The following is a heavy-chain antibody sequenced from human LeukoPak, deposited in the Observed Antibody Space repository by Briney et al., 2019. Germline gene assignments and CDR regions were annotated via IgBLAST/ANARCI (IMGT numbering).Heavy chain of an antibody. CDR3: ARFSSIAAAFDY. D-gene: IGHD6-13*01. J-gene: IGHJ4*02. Sequence: SSETLSLTCTVSGGSISNYYWSWIRQPAGKGLEWIGRIYTSGTTHYNPSLKSRVTMSVDTSKNQFSLNLSSVTAADTAVYYCARFSSIAAAFDYWGLGTLVTVSS. CDR1: GGSISNYY. V-gene: IGHV4-4*07. CDR2: IYTSGTT.